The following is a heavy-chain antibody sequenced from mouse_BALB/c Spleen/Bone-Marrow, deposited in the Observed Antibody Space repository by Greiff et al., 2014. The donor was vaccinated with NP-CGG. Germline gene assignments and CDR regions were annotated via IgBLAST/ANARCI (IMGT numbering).Heavy chain of an antibody. V-gene: IGHV1S29*02. D-gene: IGHD4-1*01. J-gene: IGHJ3*01. CDR1: GYTFTDYN. CDR3: ARGNWDFAY. CDR2: IYPYSGGT. Sequence: VHVKQSGPELVRPGASVKISCKASGYTFTDYNIYWVKQSHGKSPEWIGYIYPYSGGTGYNQKFKSKATLTVDNSSTTAYMELRSLTSEDSAVYYCARGNWDFAYWGQGTLVTVST.